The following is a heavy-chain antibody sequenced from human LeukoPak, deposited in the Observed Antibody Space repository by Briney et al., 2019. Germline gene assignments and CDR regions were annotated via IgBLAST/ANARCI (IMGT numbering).Heavy chain of an antibody. CDR2: IRYDGSEE. V-gene: IGHV3-30*02. Sequence: PGGSLRLSCAASGFTFRSYGMHWVRQAPGKGLEWVAFIRYDGSEEYYADSVKGRFSISRDNSKNTLYLQMDSLRAEDTAVHYCANGNILADFDYWGQGTLVTVSS. CDR1: GFTFRSYG. D-gene: IGHD3-9*01. J-gene: IGHJ4*02. CDR3: ANGNILADFDY.